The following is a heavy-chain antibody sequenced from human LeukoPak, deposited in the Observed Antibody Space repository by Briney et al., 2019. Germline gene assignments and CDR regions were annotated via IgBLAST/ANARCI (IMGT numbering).Heavy chain of an antibody. D-gene: IGHD6-19*01. J-gene: IGHJ4*02. Sequence: GGSLRLSCAASGFTVSSFGMSWVRQAPGKGLEWVAFIRYDGSNKHYADSVKGRFTISRDNSKNTLYLQMNSLRAEDTAVYYCARRKGSGWLFDYWGQGTLVTVSS. V-gene: IGHV3-30*02. CDR2: IRYDGSNK. CDR1: GFTVSSFG. CDR3: ARRKGSGWLFDY.